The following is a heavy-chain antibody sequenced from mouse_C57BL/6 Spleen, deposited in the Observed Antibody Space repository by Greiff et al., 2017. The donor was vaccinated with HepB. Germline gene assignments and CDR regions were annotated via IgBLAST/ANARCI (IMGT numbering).Heavy chain of an antibody. CDR1: GYTFTDYY. CDR2: INPYNGGT. Sequence: VQLQQSGPVLVKPGASVKMSCKASGYTFTDYYMNWVKQSHGKSLEWIGVINPYNGGTSYNQKFKGKATLTVDKSSSTAYMALNSLTSEGSAVYYCAISDRMSMDYWGQGPSVTVSS. CDR3: AISDRMSMDY. J-gene: IGHJ4*01. V-gene: IGHV1-19*01.